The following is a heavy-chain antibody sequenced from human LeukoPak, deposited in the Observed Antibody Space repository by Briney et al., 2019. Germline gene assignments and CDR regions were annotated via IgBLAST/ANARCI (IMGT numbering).Heavy chain of an antibody. J-gene: IGHJ4*02. V-gene: IGHV3-64*01. CDR1: GFNFRNFA. D-gene: IGHD1-7*01. CDR2: ISSNGDAT. Sequence: GSLRLSCSASGFNFRNFALHWVRQAAWEGLEYVSAISSNGDATFYANSVKGRFTISRDNSKNMLYLQMGSLRAEDMDVYYWVRVGNYREFDYWGQGTLVTVSS. CDR3: VRVGNYREFDY.